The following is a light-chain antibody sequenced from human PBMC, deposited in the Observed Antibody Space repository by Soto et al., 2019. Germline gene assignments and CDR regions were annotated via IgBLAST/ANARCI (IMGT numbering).Light chain of an antibody. J-gene: IGKJ1*01. Sequence: EIVLTQSPATLSLSPGASATLSCRASQSVSAYLAWYQQKPGQAPRLLIYDASNRATGIPGRFSGSGSGTDFTLTISRLEPEDFAVYYCQQRGNWPRTFGQGTKVDIK. CDR2: DAS. CDR1: QSVSAY. CDR3: QQRGNWPRT. V-gene: IGKV3-11*01.